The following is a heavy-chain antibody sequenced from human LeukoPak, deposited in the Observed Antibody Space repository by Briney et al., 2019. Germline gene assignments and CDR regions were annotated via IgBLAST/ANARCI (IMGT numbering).Heavy chain of an antibody. CDR1: GGSISSSSYY. CDR2: IYYSGST. V-gene: IGHV4-39*01. Sequence: LSLTCTVSGGSISSSSYYWGWIRQPPGKGLEWIGSIYYSGSTYYNPSLKSRVTISVDTSKNQFSLKLSSVTAADTAVYYCARHEHLHYYGLWFDLWGQGTLVTVSS. D-gene: IGHD3-10*01. CDR3: ARHEHLHYYGLWFDL. J-gene: IGHJ5*02.